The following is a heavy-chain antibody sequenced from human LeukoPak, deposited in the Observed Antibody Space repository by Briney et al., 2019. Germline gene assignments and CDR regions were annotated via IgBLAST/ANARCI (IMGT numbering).Heavy chain of an antibody. D-gene: IGHD3-10*01. CDR3: ARDSGVTMVRGVIV. V-gene: IGHV1-46*01. J-gene: IGHJ4*02. CDR2: INPSGGST. CDR1: GGTFSSYA. Sequence: ASVKVSCKASGGTFSSYAISWVRQAPGQGLEWMGIINPSGGSTSYAQKFQGRVTMTRDMSTSTVYMELSSLRSEDTAVYYCARDSGVTMVRGVIVWGQGTLVTVSS.